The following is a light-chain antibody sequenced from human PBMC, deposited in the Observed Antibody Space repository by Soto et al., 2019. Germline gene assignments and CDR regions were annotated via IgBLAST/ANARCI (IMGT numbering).Light chain of an antibody. CDR1: RSVSSN. Sequence: EIAMTHSPATLSVSPGERATLSCRASRSVSSNLAWYQQKPGQAPRLLIFGASTRATGIPVRFSGSGSGTEFTLTISSLQSEDFAVYYCQQYNNWPWTFGQGTKVEIK. J-gene: IGKJ1*01. CDR2: GAS. V-gene: IGKV3-15*01. CDR3: QQYNNWPWT.